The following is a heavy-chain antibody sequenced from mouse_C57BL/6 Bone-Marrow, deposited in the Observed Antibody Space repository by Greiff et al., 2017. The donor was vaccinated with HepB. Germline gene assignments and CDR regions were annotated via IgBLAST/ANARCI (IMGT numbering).Heavy chain of an antibody. Sequence: EVKLQESGPGLAKPSQTLSLTCSVTGYSITSDYWNWIRKFPGNKLEYMGYISYSGSTYYNPSLKSRISITRDTSKNQYYLQLNSVTTEDTATYYGARGVYYDYGPYAMDYWGQGTSVTVSS. CDR2: ISYSGST. D-gene: IGHD2-4*01. V-gene: IGHV3-8*01. CDR1: GYSITSDY. CDR3: ARGVYYDYGPYAMDY. J-gene: IGHJ4*01.